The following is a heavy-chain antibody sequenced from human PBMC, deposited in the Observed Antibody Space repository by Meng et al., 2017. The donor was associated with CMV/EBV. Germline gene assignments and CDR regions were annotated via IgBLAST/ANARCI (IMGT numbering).Heavy chain of an antibody. V-gene: IGHV4-39*07. Sequence: GSLRLSCTVSGGSISSSSYYWGWIRQPPRKGLEWIGSIYYSGSTYYNPSLKSRVTISVDTSKNQFSLKLSSVTAADTAVYYCARGLTMVRGVMPGHWGQGTLVTVSS. CDR3: ARGLTMVRGVMPGH. J-gene: IGHJ4*02. D-gene: IGHD3-10*01. CDR2: IYYSGST. CDR1: GGSISSSSYY.